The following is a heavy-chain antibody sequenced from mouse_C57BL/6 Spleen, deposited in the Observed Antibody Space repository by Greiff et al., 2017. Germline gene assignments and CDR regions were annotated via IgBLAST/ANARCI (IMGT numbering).Heavy chain of an antibody. Sequence: EVKLMESGGGLVKPGGSLKLSCAASGFTFSSYAMSWVRQTPEKRLEWVATISDGGSYTYYPDNVKGRFTISRDNAKNNLYLQMSHLKSEDTAMYYCARAEGWLLLYAMDYWGQGTSVTVSS. V-gene: IGHV5-4*03. D-gene: IGHD2-3*01. J-gene: IGHJ4*01. CDR3: ARAEGWLLLYAMDY. CDR1: GFTFSSYA. CDR2: ISDGGSYT.